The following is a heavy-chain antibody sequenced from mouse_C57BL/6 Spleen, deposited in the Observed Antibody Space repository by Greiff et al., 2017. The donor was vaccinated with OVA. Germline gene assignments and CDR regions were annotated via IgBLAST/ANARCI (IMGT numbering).Heavy chain of an antibody. J-gene: IGHJ3*01. V-gene: IGHV1-55*01. CDR3: ARYPYGYDGDWFAY. Sequence: VQLQQSGAELVKPGASVKMSCKASGYTFTSYWITWVKQRPGQGLEWIGDIYPGSGSTNYNEKFKSKATLTVDTSSSTAYMQLSSLTSEDSAVYYCARYPYGYDGDWFAYWGQGTLVTVSA. CDR1: GYTFTSYW. CDR2: IYPGSGST. D-gene: IGHD2-2*01.